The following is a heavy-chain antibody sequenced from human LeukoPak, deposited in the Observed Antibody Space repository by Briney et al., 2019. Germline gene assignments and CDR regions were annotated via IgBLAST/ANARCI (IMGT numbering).Heavy chain of an antibody. CDR2: VYYVGNA. V-gene: IGHV4-39*02. Sequence: SETLSLTCTVSGGSFSSSRPYWGWLRQSPGKGLEWIGSVYYVGNAYYRPSLLSRATISIDTSKTHISLRLTSVTATDTGIYYCATHDEGSYFETWGQGALVTVSS. CDR3: ATHDEGSYFET. CDR1: GGSFSSSRPY. J-gene: IGHJ5*02. D-gene: IGHD3-10*01.